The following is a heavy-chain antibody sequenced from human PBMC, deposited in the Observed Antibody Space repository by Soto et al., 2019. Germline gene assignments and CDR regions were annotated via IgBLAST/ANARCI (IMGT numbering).Heavy chain of an antibody. J-gene: IGHJ4*02. CDR1: GGSISSYY. CDR3: ARGPGGGFVDY. V-gene: IGHV3-53*04. D-gene: IGHD2-15*01. Sequence: PSETLSLTCTVSGGSISSYYWSWIRQPPGKGLEWIGYIYYSGSTYYADSVKGRFTISRHNSKNTLYLQMNSLRAEDTAVYYCARGPGGGFVDYWGQGTLVTVSS. CDR2: IYYSGST.